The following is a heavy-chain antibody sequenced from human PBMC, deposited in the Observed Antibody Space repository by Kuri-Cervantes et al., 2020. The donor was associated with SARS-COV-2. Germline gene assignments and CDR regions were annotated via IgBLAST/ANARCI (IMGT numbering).Heavy chain of an antibody. J-gene: IGHJ6*02. CDR3: ARGLMVRGVNYYYYYGMDV. V-gene: IGHV4-34*01. D-gene: IGHD3-10*01. Sequence: GSLRLSCAASGFTFSSYSMNWIRQPPGKGLEWIGEINHSGSTNYNPSLKSRVTISVDTSKNQFSLKLSSVTAADTAVYYCARGLMVRGVNYYYYYGMDVWGQGTTVTVSS. CDR1: GFTFSSYS. CDR2: INHSGST.